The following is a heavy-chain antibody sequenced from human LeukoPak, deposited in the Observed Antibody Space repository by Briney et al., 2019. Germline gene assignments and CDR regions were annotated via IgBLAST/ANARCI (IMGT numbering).Heavy chain of an antibody. CDR2: ISGSGGST. CDR3: AKDRDYLGFLPVGIFDY. D-gene: IGHD3-3*01. CDR1: GFTFSSYA. Sequence: GGSLRLSCAASGFTFSSYAMSWVRQAPGKGLEWVSAISGSGGSTYYADSVKGRFTISRDNSKNTLYLQMNSLRAEDTAVYYCAKDRDYLGFLPVGIFDYWGQGTLVTVSS. V-gene: IGHV3-23*01. J-gene: IGHJ4*02.